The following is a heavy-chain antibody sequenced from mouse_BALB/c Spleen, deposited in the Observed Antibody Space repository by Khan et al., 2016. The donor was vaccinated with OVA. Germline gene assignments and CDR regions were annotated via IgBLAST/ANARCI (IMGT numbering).Heavy chain of an antibody. CDR3: ARGGDGGLAY. J-gene: IGHJ3*01. CDR1: GYSFTDYL. Sequence: QVQLKQSGAELARPGTSVKVSCKATGYSFTDYLIDWVNQRPGQGLEWIGVIIPGSGGTNYNEKFTGKATLTADKSSSTAYMQLSSLTSDDSAVYFCARGGDGGLAYWGQGTLVTVSA. V-gene: IGHV1-54*01. CDR2: IIPGSGGT. D-gene: IGHD1-1*02.